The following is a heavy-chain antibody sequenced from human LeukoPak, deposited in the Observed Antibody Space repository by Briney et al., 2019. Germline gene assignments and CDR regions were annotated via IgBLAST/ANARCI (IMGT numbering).Heavy chain of an antibody. V-gene: IGHV1-69*05. CDR3: ARAGSRGYSYGWNY. J-gene: IGHJ4*02. CDR1: GGTFSSYA. Sequence: ASVKVSCKASGGTFSSYAISWVRQAPGQGLEWMGGIIPIFGTANYAQKFQGRVTITTDESTSTAYVELSSLRSEDTAVYYCARAGSRGYSYGWNYWGQGTLVTVSS. D-gene: IGHD5-18*01. CDR2: IIPIFGTA.